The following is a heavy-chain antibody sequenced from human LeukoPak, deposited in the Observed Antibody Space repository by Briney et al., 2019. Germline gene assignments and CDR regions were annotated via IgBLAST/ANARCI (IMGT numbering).Heavy chain of an antibody. V-gene: IGHV3-7*04. CDR3: ARDQAGLSDCFDY. Sequence: GGSLRLSCAASGFTFSSYWMSWVRQAPGKGLEWVANIKQNGSEKYYVDSVKGRFTISRDNAKNSLYLQMNSLRAEDTAVYYCARDQAGLSDCFDYWGQGTLVTVSS. D-gene: IGHD3-16*02. CDR2: IKQNGSEK. CDR1: GFTFSSYW. J-gene: IGHJ4*02.